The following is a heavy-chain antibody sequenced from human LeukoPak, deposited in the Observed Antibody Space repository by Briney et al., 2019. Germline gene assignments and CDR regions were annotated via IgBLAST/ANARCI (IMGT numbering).Heavy chain of an antibody. V-gene: IGHV3-7*01. CDR2: IKRDGSEQ. D-gene: IGHD2-15*01. J-gene: IGHJ4*02. CDR3: GGGPGY. CDR1: GFIFSNFW. Sequence: GGSLRLSCAASGFIFSNFWMRWVRQAPGKGLEWVANIKRDGSEQYYVDSVKGRFIISRDSAKNSVSLQMSSLRAEDTAVYYCGGGPGYWGQGTLVTVSS.